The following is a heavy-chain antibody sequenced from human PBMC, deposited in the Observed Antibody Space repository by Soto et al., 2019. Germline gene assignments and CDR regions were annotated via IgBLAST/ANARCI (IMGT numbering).Heavy chain of an antibody. D-gene: IGHD7-27*01. Sequence: QITLKESGPTLVKPTQTLTLTCTFSGFSLSTSGVGVGWIRQPPGKALEWLAFLYWDDDKRYSPSLKSRRTIAEDTSKNQVLLTMTNVDPVDTATYYCARTSVNWGSRGLVDYWGQGTLVTVAS. CDR3: ARTSVNWGSRGLVDY. J-gene: IGHJ4*02. CDR2: LYWDDDK. V-gene: IGHV2-5*02. CDR1: GFSLSTSGVG.